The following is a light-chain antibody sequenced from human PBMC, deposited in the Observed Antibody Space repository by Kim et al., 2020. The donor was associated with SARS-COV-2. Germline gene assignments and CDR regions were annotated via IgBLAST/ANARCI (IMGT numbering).Light chain of an antibody. Sequence: GRKVTISCSGSSSNIGDNSVSWYQHLPGTAPKLIIYDNNKRPSGIPDRFSGSKSGTSATLGITGLQTGDEADYYCGTWDSVLTIVLFGGGTQLTVL. CDR3: GTWDSVLTIVL. CDR1: SSNIGDNS. CDR2: DNN. V-gene: IGLV1-51*01. J-gene: IGLJ2*01.